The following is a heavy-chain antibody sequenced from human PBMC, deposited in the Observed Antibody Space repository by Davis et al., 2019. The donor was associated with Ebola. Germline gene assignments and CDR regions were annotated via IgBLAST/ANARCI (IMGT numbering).Heavy chain of an antibody. V-gene: IGHV1-69*02. CDR3: ATRQSGNFAAFDI. Sequence: AASVKVSCKASGGTFSSYTFSWVRQAPGQGLEWMGRIIPLLKMTQDAPKFQDRVSITADESTSTVYLELRSLRSDDTAVYYCATRQSGNFAAFDIWGQGTMVTVSS. CDR2: IIPLLKMT. D-gene: IGHD1-26*01. CDR1: GGTFSSYT. J-gene: IGHJ3*02.